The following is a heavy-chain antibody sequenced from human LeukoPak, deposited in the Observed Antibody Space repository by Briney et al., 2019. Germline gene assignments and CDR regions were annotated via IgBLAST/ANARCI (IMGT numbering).Heavy chain of an antibody. Sequence: ASVTVSCRASGYTFTSYAMHWVRQAPGQRLECMGWINTGNGNTKYSQKFQGRVTITRDTSASTAYMDLSSLRSEDTAVYYCARNTETAIPLPYYFDYWGQGTLVTVSS. CDR1: GYTFTSYA. CDR2: INTGNGNT. J-gene: IGHJ4*02. D-gene: IGHD2-21*02. CDR3: ARNTETAIPLPYYFDY. V-gene: IGHV1-3*04.